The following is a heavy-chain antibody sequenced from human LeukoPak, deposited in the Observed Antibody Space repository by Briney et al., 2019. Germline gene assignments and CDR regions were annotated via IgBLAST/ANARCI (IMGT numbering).Heavy chain of an antibody. CDR3: AKDGGEYYDSSGYSFDY. CDR2: IRYDGSNK. Sequence: PGGSLRLSCAASGFTFSSYGMHWVRQAPGKGLGWVAFIRYDGSNKYYSDSVKGRFTISRDNSKNTLYLQMNSLRAEDTAVYYCAKDGGEYYDSSGYSFDYWGQGTLVTVSS. V-gene: IGHV3-30*02. D-gene: IGHD3-22*01. J-gene: IGHJ4*02. CDR1: GFTFSSYG.